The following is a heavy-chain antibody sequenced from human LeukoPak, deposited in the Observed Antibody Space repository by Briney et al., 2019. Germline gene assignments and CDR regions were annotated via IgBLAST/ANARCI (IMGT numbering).Heavy chain of an antibody. V-gene: IGHV3-48*02. Sequence: TGGSLRLSCAASGFTFSSYSMNWVRQAPGKGLEWVSYISSSSSTIYYADSVKGRFTISRDNAKNSLYLQMNSLRDEDTAVYYCARGGSGYGDYYYFYAMDVWGQGTTVTVSS. J-gene: IGHJ6*02. CDR2: ISSSSSTI. CDR3: ARGGSGYGDYYYFYAMDV. CDR1: GFTFSSYS. D-gene: IGHD3-22*01.